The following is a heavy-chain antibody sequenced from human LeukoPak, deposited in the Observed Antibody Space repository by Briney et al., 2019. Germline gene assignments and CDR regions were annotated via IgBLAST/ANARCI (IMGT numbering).Heavy chain of an antibody. CDR3: ARAPYDFWSGYYGPYYFDY. V-gene: IGHV3-30-3*01. CDR2: ISYDGGNK. CDR1: GFTFSSYT. D-gene: IGHD3-3*01. J-gene: IGHJ4*02. Sequence: GGSLRLSCAASGFTFSSYTMPWVRQAPGKGLEWVAVISYDGGNKHYADSVKGRFTISRDNSKNTLYLQMNSLRAEDTAVYYCARAPYDFWSGYYGPYYFDYWGQGTLVTVSS.